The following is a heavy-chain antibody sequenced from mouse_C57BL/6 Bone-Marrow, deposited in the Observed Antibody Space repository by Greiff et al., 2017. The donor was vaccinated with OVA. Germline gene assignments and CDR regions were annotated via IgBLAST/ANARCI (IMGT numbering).Heavy chain of an antibody. CDR2: IHPNSGST. J-gene: IGHJ1*03. V-gene: IGHV1-64*01. Sequence: QVQLQQSGAELVKPGASVKLSCKASGYTFTSYWMHWVKQRPGQGLEWIGMIHPNSGSTNYNEKFKSKATLTVDKSSSTAYMQLSSLTSEDSAVYYCARRRSNWYFDVWGTGTTVTVSS. CDR1: GYTFTSYW. CDR3: ARRRSNWYFDV. D-gene: IGHD5-1*01.